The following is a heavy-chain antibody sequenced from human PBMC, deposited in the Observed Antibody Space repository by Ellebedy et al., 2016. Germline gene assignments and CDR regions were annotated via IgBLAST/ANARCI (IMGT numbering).Heavy chain of an antibody. CDR1: GFTFSIYD. CDR3: ARGVGSGWIDP. Sequence: GGSLRLSCAASGFTFSIYDMHWVRQPTGKGLEWVSAIGTAGDTYYPGSVKGRFTISRENAKNSLYLQMNSLRAEDTAVYYCARGVGSGWIDPWGQGTLVTVSS. D-gene: IGHD2-15*01. J-gene: IGHJ5*02. CDR2: IGTAGDT. V-gene: IGHV3-13*01.